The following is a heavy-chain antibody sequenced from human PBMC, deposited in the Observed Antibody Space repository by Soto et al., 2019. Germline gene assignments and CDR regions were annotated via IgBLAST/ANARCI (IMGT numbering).Heavy chain of an antibody. CDR2: IYYSGST. CDR3: ARHKYDILTGYPITRDYYFDY. J-gene: IGHJ4*02. V-gene: IGHV4-59*08. D-gene: IGHD3-9*01. CDR1: GGSISSYY. Sequence: SETLSLTCTVSGGSISSYYWSWIRQPPGKGLEWIGYIYYSGSTNYNPSLKSRVTISVDTSKNQFSLKLSSVTAADTAVYYCARHKYDILTGYPITRDYYFDYWGQGTLVTVSS.